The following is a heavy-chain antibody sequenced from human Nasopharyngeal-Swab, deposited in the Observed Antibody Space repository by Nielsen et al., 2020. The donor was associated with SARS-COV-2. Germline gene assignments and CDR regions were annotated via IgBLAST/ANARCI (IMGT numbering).Heavy chain of an antibody. CDR2: ISSSSSYI. J-gene: IGHJ6*02. CDR1: GFTFNNYN. V-gene: IGHV3-21*01. Sequence: CAASGFTFNNYNFNWVRQAPGKGLEWVSSISSSSSYIYYADSVKGRFTISRDNAKNSLYLQMNSLRAEDTAVYYCARDGFDYDFWSAYFMDVWGQGTTVTVSS. CDR3: ARDGFDYDFWSAYFMDV. D-gene: IGHD3-3*01.